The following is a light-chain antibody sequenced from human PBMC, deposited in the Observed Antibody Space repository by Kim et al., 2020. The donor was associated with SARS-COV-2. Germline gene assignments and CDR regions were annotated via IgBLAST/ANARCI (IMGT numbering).Light chain of an antibody. CDR1: SSDVGGYNY. CDR2: DVS. J-gene: IGLJ2*01. CDR3: SSYTSSSTVV. V-gene: IGLV2-14*03. Sequence: GQSITISCTGTSSDVGGYNYVSWYQQHPGKAPKLMIYDVSNRPSGVSNRFSGSKSDNTASLTISGLQAGDEADYYCSSYTSSSTVVFGGGTQLTVL.